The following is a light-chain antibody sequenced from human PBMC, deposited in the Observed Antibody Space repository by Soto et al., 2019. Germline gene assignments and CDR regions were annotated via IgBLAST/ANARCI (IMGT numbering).Light chain of an antibody. J-gene: IGLJ2*01. Sequence: QSVLTQPPSVSGAPGQRVTISCTGSSSNIGAGYDVHWYQQFPGTAPKHLICGNSNRPSGVPDRFSGSKSGTSASLAITGLQAEDAADYYCQSYDSSLSGVVFGGGTKVTVL. CDR3: QSYDSSLSGVV. V-gene: IGLV1-40*01. CDR2: GNS. CDR1: SSNIGAGYD.